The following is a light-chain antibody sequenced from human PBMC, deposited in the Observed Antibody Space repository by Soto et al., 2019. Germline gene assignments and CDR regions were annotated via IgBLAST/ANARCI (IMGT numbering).Light chain of an antibody. CDR2: GTS. V-gene: IGKV1-9*01. CDR1: QDISNY. J-gene: IGKJ4*01. CDR3: QQFKSYPLT. Sequence: DIQLTQSPSFLSASVGDRVTITCRASQDISNYLAWYQQKPGKAPKVLIYGTSTLQSGVPSRFSGSGSGTEITLTITRLQPEDFATYYCQQFKSYPLTFGGGTKVEIK.